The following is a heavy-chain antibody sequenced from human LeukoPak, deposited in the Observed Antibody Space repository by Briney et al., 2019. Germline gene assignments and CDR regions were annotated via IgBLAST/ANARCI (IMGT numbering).Heavy chain of an antibody. CDR1: GGSFSGYY. CDR3: ARGSAWRITMVRGPSRAFDI. J-gene: IGHJ3*02. V-gene: IGHV4-34*01. CDR2: INHSGST. D-gene: IGHD3-10*01. Sequence: SETLSLTCAVYGGSFSGYYWSWIRQPPGKGLEWIGEINHSGSTNYNPSLKSRVTISVDTSKNQFSLKLSSVTAADTAVYYCARGSAWRITMVRGPSRAFDIWGQGTMVTVSS.